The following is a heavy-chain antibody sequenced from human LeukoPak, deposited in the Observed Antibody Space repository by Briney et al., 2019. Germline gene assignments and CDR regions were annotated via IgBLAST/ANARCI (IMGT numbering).Heavy chain of an antibody. Sequence: ASVKVSCKASGYTFTSYGISWVRQAPGQGLEWMGIINPSGGSTSYAQKFQGRVTMTRDTSTSTVYMELSSLRSEDTAVYYCAREPVDQGAFDIWGQGTMVTVSS. CDR1: GYTFTSYG. CDR2: INPSGGST. D-gene: IGHD6-19*01. J-gene: IGHJ3*02. CDR3: AREPVDQGAFDI. V-gene: IGHV1-46*01.